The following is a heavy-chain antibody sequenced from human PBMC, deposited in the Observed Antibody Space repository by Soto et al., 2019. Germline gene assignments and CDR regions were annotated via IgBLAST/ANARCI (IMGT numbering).Heavy chain of an antibody. CDR2: AYSSGRT. D-gene: IGHD2-15*01. CDR1: GDSIRGCDYY. V-gene: IGHV4-30-4*08. CDR3: ARVRRVVLHYSFDF. J-gene: IGHJ4*02. Sequence: PSETLSLTCTVTGDSIRGCDYYWAWIRQSPAEGLEWIGDAYSSGRTRYNPSLQSRLTVSVDTTLNQFSLNLTSVTVADSAVYFCARVRRVVLHYSFDFWGPAALVTVSS.